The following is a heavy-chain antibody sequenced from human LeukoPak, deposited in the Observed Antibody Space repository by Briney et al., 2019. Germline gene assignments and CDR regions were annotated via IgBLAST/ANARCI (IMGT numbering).Heavy chain of an antibody. Sequence: SVKVSCKASGGTFSNYTISWVRQAPGQGLGWMARIIPILGLSNYAQTFRGRVTITADKSTSTSYMELGLLRSGAPAVFSCGRVLSSSWAPYIDCWGQGTLVTVSS. D-gene: IGHD6-13*01. J-gene: IGHJ4*02. CDR1: GGTFSNYT. V-gene: IGHV1-69*02. CDR3: GRVLSSSWAPYIDC. CDR2: IIPILGLS.